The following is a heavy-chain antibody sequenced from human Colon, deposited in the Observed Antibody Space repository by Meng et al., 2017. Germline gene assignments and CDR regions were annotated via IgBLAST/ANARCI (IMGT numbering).Heavy chain of an antibody. D-gene: IGHD6-13*01. Sequence: ASVKVSCKASGYTFTSYTISWVRQAPGQGLEWMGWISAYNGNTNYAQKLQGRVTMNTDTSTSTAYMELRSLRSDDTAVYYCARGRQLASPTGYDAFDIWGQGTMVTVSS. CDR2: ISAYNGNT. J-gene: IGHJ3*02. V-gene: IGHV1-18*01. CDR1: GYTFTSYT. CDR3: ARGRQLASPTGYDAFDI.